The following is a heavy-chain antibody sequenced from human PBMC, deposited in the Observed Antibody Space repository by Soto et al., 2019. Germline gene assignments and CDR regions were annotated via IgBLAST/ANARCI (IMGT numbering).Heavy chain of an antibody. J-gene: IGHJ5*02. CDR2: ISGSGGST. CDR1: GFTFSSYV. V-gene: IGHV3-23*01. CDR3: ARSGWGYSFYP. D-gene: IGHD6-19*01. Sequence: PGGSLRLSCAASGFTFSSYVMNWVRQAPGKGLEWVSAISGSGGSTYYADSVKGRFTISRDNSKNTLYLQMNSLRAEDTAVYYCARSGWGYSFYPWGTGSLVPVCS.